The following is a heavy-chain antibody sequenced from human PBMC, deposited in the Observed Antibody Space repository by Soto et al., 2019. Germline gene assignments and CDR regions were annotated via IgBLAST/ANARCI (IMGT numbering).Heavy chain of an antibody. Sequence: PSETLSLTCAVYGGSFSGYYLSWIRQPPGKGLEWIGEINHSGSTNYNPSLKSRVTISVDTSKNQFSLKLSSVTAADTAVYYCACTMVRGVIITGWFDPWGQGTLVTVSS. CDR2: INHSGST. CDR1: GGSFSGYY. J-gene: IGHJ5*02. D-gene: IGHD3-10*01. V-gene: IGHV4-34*01. CDR3: ACTMVRGVIITGWFDP.